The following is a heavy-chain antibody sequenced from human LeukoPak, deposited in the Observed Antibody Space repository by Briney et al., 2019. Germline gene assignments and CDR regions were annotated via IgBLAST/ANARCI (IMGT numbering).Heavy chain of an antibody. Sequence: SETLSLTCAVNGGSFSGYYWSWIRQPPGKGLEWIGEINHSGSTNYNPSLKSRVTISVDTSKNQFSLKLSSVTAADTAVYYCARVGMMGRFDYWGQGTLVTVSS. V-gene: IGHV4-34*01. CDR3: ARVGMMGRFDY. CDR1: GGSFSGYY. J-gene: IGHJ4*02. CDR2: INHSGST. D-gene: IGHD3-10*01.